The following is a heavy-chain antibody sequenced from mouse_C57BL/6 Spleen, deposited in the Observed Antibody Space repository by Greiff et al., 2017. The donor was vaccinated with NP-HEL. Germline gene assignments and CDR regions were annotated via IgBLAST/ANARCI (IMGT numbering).Heavy chain of an antibody. Sequence: EVKVVESEGGLVQPGRSMKRSCTASGVIFSDYYMAWVRQVPEKGLEWVANINYDGSSTYYLDSLKSRFMMSSDNAKNILYQQVGSLKSEDTTTYFSARDLGSPVDGALGYWGQGPSITVSS. V-gene: IGHV5-16*01. CDR2: INYDGSST. CDR1: GVIFSDYY. J-gene: IGHJ4*01. D-gene: IGHD1-1*02. CDR3: ARDLGSPVDGALGY.